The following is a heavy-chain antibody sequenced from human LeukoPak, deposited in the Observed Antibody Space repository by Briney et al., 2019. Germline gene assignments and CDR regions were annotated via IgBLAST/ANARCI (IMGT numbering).Heavy chain of an antibody. CDR3: ARGSIRAFDY. CDR2: IYSGGTT. J-gene: IGHJ4*02. V-gene: IGHV3-53*01. CDR1: GFTVSSNY. Sequence: QAGGSLRLSCAASGFTVSSNYMSWVRQAPGKGLEWVSVIYSGGTTYYADSVKGRFTISRDNSKNTLYLQMNSLRAEDTAVYYCARGSIRAFDYWGQGTLVTVSS.